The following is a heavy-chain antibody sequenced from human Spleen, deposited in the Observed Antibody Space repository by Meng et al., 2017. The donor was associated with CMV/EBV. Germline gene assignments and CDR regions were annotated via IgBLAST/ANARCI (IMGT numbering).Heavy chain of an antibody. CDR2: ISITGSII. D-gene: IGHD2-8*01. Sequence: GGSLRLSCVASGFTLSDYYMSWIRQAPGRGLEWISLISITGSIIHYADSVKGRFTISRDNARDSVFLSMNSLRAEDTAVYYCATNEEDIVLMVYASQHTYWGQGTLVTVSS. CDR3: ATNEEDIVLMVYASQHTY. J-gene: IGHJ4*02. CDR1: GFTLSDYY. V-gene: IGHV3-11*04.